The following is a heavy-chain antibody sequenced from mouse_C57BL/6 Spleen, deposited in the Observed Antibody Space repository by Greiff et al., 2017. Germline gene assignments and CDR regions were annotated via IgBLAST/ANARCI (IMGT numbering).Heavy chain of an antibody. CDR1: GYHFTSYW. Sequence: VQLQQPGAELVKPGASVKMSCKASGYHFTSYWITWVKQRPGQGLEWIGDIYPGSGSTNYNEKFTSKATLTLDTSSSTAYMQLISLTSEDSAVYYCARYPVYDYYAMDYWGQGTSVTVSS. D-gene: IGHD2-3*01. CDR2: IYPGSGST. J-gene: IGHJ4*01. V-gene: IGHV1-55*01. CDR3: ARYPVYDYYAMDY.